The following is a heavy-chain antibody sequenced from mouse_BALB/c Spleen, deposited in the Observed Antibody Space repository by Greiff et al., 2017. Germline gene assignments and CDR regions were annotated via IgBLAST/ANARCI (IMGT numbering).Heavy chain of an antibody. CDR2: IDPENGDT. CDR1: GYTFTSYY. V-gene: IGHV14-4*02. Sequence: EVQLQQSGAELAKPGASVKMSCKASGYTFTSYYMHWVKQRPEQGLEWIGWIDPENGDTEYAPKFQGKATMTADTSSNTAYLQLSSLTSEDTAVYYCNAGGKAMDYWGQGTSVTVSS. D-gene: IGHD2-1*01. CDR3: NAGGKAMDY. J-gene: IGHJ4*01.